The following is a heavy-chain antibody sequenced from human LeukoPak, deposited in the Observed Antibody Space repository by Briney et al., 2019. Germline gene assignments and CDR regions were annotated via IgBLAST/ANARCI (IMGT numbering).Heavy chain of an antibody. CDR2: ISGDGVI. CDR3: AKGPNFGSWRAVHY. D-gene: IGHD3-10*01. J-gene: IGHJ4*02. Sequence: GGSLRLSCAASEFSFSSYDMSWVRQTLEKGLEWVSSISGDGVISYADSVKGRFTISRDKSKNTLYLQMNSLRTDDTAIYYCAKGPNFGSWRAVHYWGQGSLVTVSS. CDR1: EFSFSSYD. V-gene: IGHV3-23*01.